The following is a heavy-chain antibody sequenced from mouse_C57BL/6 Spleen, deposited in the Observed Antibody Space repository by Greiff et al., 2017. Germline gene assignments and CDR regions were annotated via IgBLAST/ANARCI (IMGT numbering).Heavy chain of an antibody. CDR2: IHPNSGST. CDR1: GYTFTSYW. D-gene: IGHD4-1*01. J-gene: IGHJ3*01. V-gene: IGHV1-64*01. Sequence: VQLQQPGAELVKPGASVKLSCKASGYTFTSYWMHWVKQRPGQGLEWIGMIHPNSGSTNYNEKFKSKATLTVDKSSSTAYMQLSSLTSEDSAVYYGARNRDEAWCAYWGQGTLVTVSA. CDR3: ARNRDEAWCAY.